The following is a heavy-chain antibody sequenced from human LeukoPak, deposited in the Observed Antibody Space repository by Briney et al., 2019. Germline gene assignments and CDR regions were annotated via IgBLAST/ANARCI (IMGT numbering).Heavy chain of an antibody. D-gene: IGHD2-15*01. Sequence: SETLSLTCTVSGGSISSYYWSWIRQPPGKGLEWIGYIYYSGSTNYNPSLKSRVTISVDTSKNQFSLKLSSVTAADTAVYYCARAPPEMVAYYFDYWGQGTLVTVSS. CDR3: ARAPPEMVAYYFDY. V-gene: IGHV4-59*01. J-gene: IGHJ4*02. CDR2: IYYSGST. CDR1: GGSISSYY.